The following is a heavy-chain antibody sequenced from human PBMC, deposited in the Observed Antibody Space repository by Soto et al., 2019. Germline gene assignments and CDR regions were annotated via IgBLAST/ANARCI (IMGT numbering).Heavy chain of an antibody. CDR1: GFTFRSFG. D-gene: IGHD4-17*01. Sequence: GGSLRLSCAASGFTFRSFGMHWVRQAPGKGLEWVALISYDGSDEYYADSVKGRFTVSRDNSKNTLYLQMSSLRAEDTAVYYCARDASGTMTMVTTRPDLWGQGTLVTVSS. CDR3: ARDASGTMTMVTTRPDL. V-gene: IGHV3-30*03. CDR2: ISYDGSDE. J-gene: IGHJ5*02.